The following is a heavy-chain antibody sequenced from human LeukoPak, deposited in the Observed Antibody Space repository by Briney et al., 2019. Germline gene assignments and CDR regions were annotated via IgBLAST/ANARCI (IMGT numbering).Heavy chain of an antibody. V-gene: IGHV3-74*01. CDR2: INRDGTIT. J-gene: IGHJ4*02. Sequence: GGSLRLSCAASGFSFSDYYMSWIRQAPGKGLVWVSRINRDGTITSYADSVKGRFTISRDNAKNTVYLQMNSLRAEDTAVYYCSRDMHGPRDYWGQGTLVTVSS. CDR1: GFSFSDYY. CDR3: SRDMHGPRDY. D-gene: IGHD2-2*01.